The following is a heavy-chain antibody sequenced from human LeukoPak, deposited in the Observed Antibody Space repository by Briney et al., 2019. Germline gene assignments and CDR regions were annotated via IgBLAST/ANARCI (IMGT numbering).Heavy chain of an antibody. CDR3: ARDTRISDYYGMDV. CDR2: FDPEDGET. D-gene: IGHD6-25*01. Sequence: GASVKVSCKVSGYTLTELSMHWVRQAPGKGLEWMGGFDPEDGETIYAQKFQGRVTMTEDTSTDTAYMELSSLRSEDTAVYYCARDTRISDYYGMDVWGQGTTVTVSS. V-gene: IGHV1-24*01. J-gene: IGHJ6*02. CDR1: GYTLTELS.